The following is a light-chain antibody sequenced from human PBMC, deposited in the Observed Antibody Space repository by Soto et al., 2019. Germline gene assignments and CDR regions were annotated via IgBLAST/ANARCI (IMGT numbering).Light chain of an antibody. V-gene: IGLV2-14*03. CDR1: SSDVAAHNF. CDR2: DVT. Sequence: QSALTQPASVSESPGQSITISCTGSSSDVAAHNFVSWYQHHPDKAPKLIIYDVTNRPSGVSNRFSGSKSGTTASLTISGLQAEDEADYYCSSYTTSNTVVFGGGTKLTL. J-gene: IGLJ2*01. CDR3: SSYTTSNTVV.